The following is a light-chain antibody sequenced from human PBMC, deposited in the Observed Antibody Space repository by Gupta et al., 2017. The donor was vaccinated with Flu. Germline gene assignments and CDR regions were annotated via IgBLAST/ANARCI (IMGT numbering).Light chain of an antibody. CDR1: QSVRTW. V-gene: IGKV1-5*03. J-gene: IGKJ1*01. Sequence: GEGVSITCRASQSVRTWLAWYQQKPGKVPKLLISKASILESGVPSRFTGSGSGTEFTLTISGLQPDDFATYYCQQYATYSWTFGQGTKVEIK. CDR3: QQYATYSWT. CDR2: KAS.